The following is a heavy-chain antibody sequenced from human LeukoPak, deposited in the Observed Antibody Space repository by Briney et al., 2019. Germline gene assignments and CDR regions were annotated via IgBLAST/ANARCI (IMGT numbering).Heavy chain of an antibody. V-gene: IGHV4-59*01. CDR1: GGSISTYY. CDR3: ARDGYNYFDY. J-gene: IGHJ4*02. D-gene: IGHD5-12*01. Sequence: PSETLSLTCTVSGGSISTYYWSWIRQPPGKGLEWIGYVYYSGNTYYNPSLKSRVTISVDTSKNQFSLNLTSVTAADTAVYYCARDGYNYFDYWGQGALVTVSS. CDR2: VYYSGNT.